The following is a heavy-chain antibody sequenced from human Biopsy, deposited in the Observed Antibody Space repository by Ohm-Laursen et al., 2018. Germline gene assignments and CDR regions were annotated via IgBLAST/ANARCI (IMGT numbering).Heavy chain of an antibody. J-gene: IGHJ5*01. D-gene: IGHD4-11*01. CDR3: TRDLQTRAETFDS. CDR1: GYTYSDYG. V-gene: IGHV1-18*01. CDR2: ISGLNGIK. Sequence: ASVKVSCKTSGYTYSDYGVSWVRQAPGQGLEWVGWISGLNGIKTSASKFQGRLTMTTDRSASTAYMELRGPRSDDTAVYYCTRDLQTRAETFDSWGQGTLVIVSS.